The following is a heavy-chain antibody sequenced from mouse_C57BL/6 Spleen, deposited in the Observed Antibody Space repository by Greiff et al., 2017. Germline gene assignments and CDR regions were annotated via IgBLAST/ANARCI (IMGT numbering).Heavy chain of an antibody. V-gene: IGHV1-53*01. J-gene: IGHJ3*01. Sequence: VQLQQPGTELVKPGASVQLTCKASGYTFTSYWMHWVKQRPGQGLEWIGNINPSNGGTNYNEKFKSKATLTVDKSSSTAGMQLSSLTSEDSAVYYCASPDYYGSSTWFAYWGQGTLVTVSA. D-gene: IGHD1-1*01. CDR3: ASPDYYGSSTWFAY. CDR2: INPSNGGT. CDR1: GYTFTSYW.